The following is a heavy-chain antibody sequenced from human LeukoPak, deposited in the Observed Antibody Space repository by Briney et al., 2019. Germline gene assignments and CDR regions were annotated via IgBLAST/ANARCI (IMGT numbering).Heavy chain of an antibody. V-gene: IGHV3-48*03. J-gene: IGHJ3*02. CDR2: ISSSGSTI. CDR3: ARDCYGSGSYYNPGSFDI. Sequence: PGGSLRLSCAASGFTFSSYEMNWVRQAPGKGLEWVSYISSSGSTIYYADSVKGRFTISRDNAKNSLYLQMNSLRAEDTAVYYCARDCYGSGSYYNPGSFDIWGQGTVVTVSS. CDR1: GFTFSSYE. D-gene: IGHD3-10*01.